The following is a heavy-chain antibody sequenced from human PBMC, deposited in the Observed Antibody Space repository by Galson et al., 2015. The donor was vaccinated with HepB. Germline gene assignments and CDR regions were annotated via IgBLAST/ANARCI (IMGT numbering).Heavy chain of an antibody. D-gene: IGHD6-13*01. CDR3: ARVVSSSWYTNWFDP. J-gene: IGHJ5*02. CDR2: ISSSGDST. V-gene: IGHV3-23*01. Sequence: SLRLSCAASGFNFDKYAMSWVRQGPGKGLHWVSGISSSGDSTYYADSVKGRFTISRDNAKNSLYLQMNSLRAEDTAVYYCARVVSSSWYTNWFDPWGQGALVTVSS. CDR1: GFNFDKYA.